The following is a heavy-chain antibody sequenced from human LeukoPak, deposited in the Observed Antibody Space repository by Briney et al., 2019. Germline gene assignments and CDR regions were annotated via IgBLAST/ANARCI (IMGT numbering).Heavy chain of an antibody. V-gene: IGHV1-69*13. CDR3: ARSDVDTAMVTTFDY. J-gene: IGHJ4*02. CDR1: GGTFSSYA. Sequence: SVKVSCKASGGTFSSYAISWVRQAPGQGLDWMGGIIPIFGTANYAQKFQGRVTITADESTSTAYMELSSLRSEDTAVYYCARSDVDTAMVTTFDYWGQGTLVTVSS. D-gene: IGHD5-18*01. CDR2: IIPIFGTA.